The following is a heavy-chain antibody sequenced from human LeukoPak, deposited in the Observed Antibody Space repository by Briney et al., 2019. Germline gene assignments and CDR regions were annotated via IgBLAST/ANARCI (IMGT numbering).Heavy chain of an antibody. J-gene: IGHJ4*02. CDR3: ARHSVTMVRGVIMD. CDR1: GVSISSYY. CDR2: IYYSGST. Sequence: SETLSLTCTVSGVSISSYYWSWIRQPPGKGLEWIGYIYYSGSTNYNPSLKSRVTISVDTSKNQFSLKLSSVTAADTAVYYCARHSVTMVRGVIMDWGQGTLVTVSS. V-gene: IGHV4-59*08. D-gene: IGHD3-10*01.